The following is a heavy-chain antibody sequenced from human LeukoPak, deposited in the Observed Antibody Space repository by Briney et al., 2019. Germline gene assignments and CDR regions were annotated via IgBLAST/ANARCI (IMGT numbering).Heavy chain of an antibody. V-gene: IGHV4-4*07. Sequence: SETLSLTCTVSGDSISTYSWCWSRQPAPGGGGWIGRIFARGSTTYNPSLKSRVTMSVETSKNQFSLKLSSETAADTAVYYCARAGSDFDIWGQGTMVTVSS. D-gene: IGHD3-10*01. CDR1: GDSISTYS. CDR2: IFARGST. CDR3: ARAGSDFDI. J-gene: IGHJ3*02.